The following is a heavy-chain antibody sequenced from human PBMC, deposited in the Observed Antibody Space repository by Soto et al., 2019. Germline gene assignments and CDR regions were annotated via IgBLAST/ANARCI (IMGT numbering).Heavy chain of an antibody. CDR2: ISGSGGST. Sequence: WGSLRLSCAASGFTFSRYAMSWVRQAPGKGLEWVSAISGSGGSTYYADSVKGRFTISRDNSKNTLYLQMNSLRAEDTAVYYCPKDQVVVDQDYWGQGTLVTVS. V-gene: IGHV3-23*01. J-gene: IGHJ4*02. CDR3: PKDQVVVDQDY. D-gene: IGHD2-15*01. CDR1: GFTFSRYA.